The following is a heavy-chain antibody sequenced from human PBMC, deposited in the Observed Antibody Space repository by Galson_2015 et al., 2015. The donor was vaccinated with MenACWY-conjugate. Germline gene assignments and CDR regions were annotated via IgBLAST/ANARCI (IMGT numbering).Heavy chain of an antibody. D-gene: IGHD6-19*01. V-gene: IGHV4-59*01. CDR3: ARDQNHIAVAGYDAFDI. CDR2: IYYSGST. J-gene: IGHJ3*02. CDR1: GGSISSYY. Sequence: ETLSLTCTVSGGSISSYYWSWIRQPPGKGLEWIGYIYYSGSTYYNPSLKSRVTISVDTSKNQFSLKLSSVTAADTAVYYCARDQNHIAVAGYDAFDIWGQGTMVTVSS.